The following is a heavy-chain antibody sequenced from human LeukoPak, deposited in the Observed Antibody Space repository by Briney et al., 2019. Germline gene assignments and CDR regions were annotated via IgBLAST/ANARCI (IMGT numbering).Heavy chain of an antibody. J-gene: IGHJ6*03. CDR3: ARLRFLEWTNYYYYMDV. Sequence: SETLSLTCSVSGGSIRSSSYYWGWIRQPPGKGLEWIGTIHYTGSTYYTPSLESRVTVSVDTSNNQFSLKVSSVTAADTAVYYCARLRFLEWTNYYYYMDVWGKGTTATVSS. CDR1: GGSIRSSSYY. CDR2: IHYTGST. D-gene: IGHD3-3*01. V-gene: IGHV4-39*01.